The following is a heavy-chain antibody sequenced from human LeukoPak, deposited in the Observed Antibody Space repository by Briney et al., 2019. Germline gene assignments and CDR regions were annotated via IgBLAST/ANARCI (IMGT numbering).Heavy chain of an antibody. V-gene: IGHV3-7*01. CDR3: AREATYYYGSGSYWGYYFDY. D-gene: IGHD3-10*01. Sequence: GGSLRLSCAASGFTFSSYWMSWVRQAPGKGLEWVANIKQDGREKYYVDSVKGRFTISRDNAKNSLYLQMNSLRAEDTAVYYCAREATYYYGSGSYWGYYFDYWGQGTLVTVSS. CDR2: IKQDGREK. CDR1: GFTFSSYW. J-gene: IGHJ4*02.